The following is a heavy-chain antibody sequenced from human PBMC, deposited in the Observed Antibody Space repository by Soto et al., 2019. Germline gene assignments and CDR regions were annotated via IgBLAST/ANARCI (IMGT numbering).Heavy chain of an antibody. Sequence: EVQLVESGGGLVQPGRSLRLSCAASGFTFDDYAMHWVRQAPGKGLEWVSGISWNSGSIGYADSVKGRFTISRDNAKNSLYLHMNSLRAEDTALYYCANAPGKGGYYLWGQGTTVTFSS. CDR2: ISWNSGSI. J-gene: IGHJ6*02. CDR3: ANAPGKGGYYL. V-gene: IGHV3-9*01. CDR1: GFTFDDYA. D-gene: IGHD3-22*01.